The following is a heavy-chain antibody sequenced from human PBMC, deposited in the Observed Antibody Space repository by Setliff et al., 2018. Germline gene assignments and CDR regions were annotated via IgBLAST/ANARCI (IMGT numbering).Heavy chain of an antibody. Sequence: GGSLRLSCAASGFTLSSYWMHWVRQAPGKGLVWVSRINSDGSSTSYADSVKGRFTISRDNAKNTLYLQMNSLRAEDTAVYYCARGPWKHSAYYYYYYMDVWGNGTTVTVSS. V-gene: IGHV3-74*01. CDR3: ARGPWKHSAYYYYYYMDV. J-gene: IGHJ6*03. CDR2: INSDGSST. CDR1: GFTLSSYW. D-gene: IGHD1-1*01.